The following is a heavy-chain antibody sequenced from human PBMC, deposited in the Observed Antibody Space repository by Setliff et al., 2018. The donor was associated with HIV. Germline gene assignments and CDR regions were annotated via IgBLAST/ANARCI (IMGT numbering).Heavy chain of an antibody. CDR1: GGSISSHY. CDR2: MYYSGST. V-gene: IGHV4-59*11. D-gene: IGHD3-22*01. CDR3: ARDFRYDTSGSLTGYGLDV. J-gene: IGHJ6*02. Sequence: SETLSLTCTVSGGSISSHYWSWIRQPPGKGLEWIGYMYYSGSTNYNPSLKSRVTISVDIYRKQLSLNLRSVTAADTAVYYCARDFRYDTSGSLTGYGLDVWGQGTTVTVSS.